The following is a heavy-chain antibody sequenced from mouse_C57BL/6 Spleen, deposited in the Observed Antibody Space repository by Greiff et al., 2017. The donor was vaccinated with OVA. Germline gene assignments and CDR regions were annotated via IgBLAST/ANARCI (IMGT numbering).Heavy chain of an antibody. CDR2: INPNNGGT. V-gene: IGHV1-18*01. J-gene: IGHJ4*01. CDR3: AKGPTTVAYYYAMDY. D-gene: IGHD1-1*01. Sequence: VQLKESGPELVKPGASVKIPCKASGYTFTDYNMDWVKQSHGKSLEWIGDINPNNGGTIYNQKFKGKATLTVDKSSSTAYMELRSLTSEDTAVYYCAKGPTTVAYYYAMDYWGQGTSVTVSS. CDR1: GYTFTDYN.